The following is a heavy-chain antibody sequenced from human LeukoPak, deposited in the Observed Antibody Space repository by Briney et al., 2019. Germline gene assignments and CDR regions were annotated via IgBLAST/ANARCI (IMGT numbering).Heavy chain of an antibody. CDR2: IYHSGST. V-gene: IGHV4-30-2*01. D-gene: IGHD6-6*01. CDR3: AREGYSSSEFDY. CDR1: GGSISSGGYS. Sequence: SETLSLTCAVSGGSISSGGYSWSWIRQPPGKGLEWIGYIYHSGSTYYNPSLKSRVTISVDRPKNQFSLKLSSVTAADTAVYYCAREGYSSSEFDYWGQGTLVTVSS. J-gene: IGHJ4*02.